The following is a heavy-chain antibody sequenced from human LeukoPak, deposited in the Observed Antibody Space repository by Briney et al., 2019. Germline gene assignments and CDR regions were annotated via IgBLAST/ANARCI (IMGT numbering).Heavy chain of an antibody. J-gene: IGHJ6*02. CDR3: AKNLYCGGGSCYPSALGMDV. V-gene: IGHV3-23*01. D-gene: IGHD2-15*01. CDR2: ISGSGNRT. Sequence: GGSLGLSCAASGFTFSSYAMSWVRQAPGKGLEWVSSISGSGNRTYYADSVKGRFTISRDNSKNTLFLQMNSLRAEDTAVYYCAKNLYCGGGSCYPSALGMDVWGQGTTVTVSS. CDR1: GFTFSSYA.